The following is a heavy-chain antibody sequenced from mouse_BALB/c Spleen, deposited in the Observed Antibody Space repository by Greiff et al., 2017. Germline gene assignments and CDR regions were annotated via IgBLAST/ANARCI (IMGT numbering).Heavy chain of an antibody. V-gene: IGHV3-2*02. CDR1: GYSITSDYA. CDR2: ISYSGTT. Sequence: EVQLQESGPGLVKPSQSLSLTCTVTGYSITSDYAWNWIRQFPGNQLEWMGYISYSGTTSYNPSLKSRISITRDTSKNQFFLQLNSVTTEDTATYYCARWGLFDYWGQGTTLTVSS. J-gene: IGHJ2*01. CDR3: ARWGLFDY. D-gene: IGHD6-5*01.